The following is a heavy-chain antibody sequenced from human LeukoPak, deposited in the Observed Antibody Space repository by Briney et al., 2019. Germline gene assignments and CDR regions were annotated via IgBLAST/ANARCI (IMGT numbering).Heavy chain of an antibody. CDR2: IYSGGST. Sequence: ETLSLTCAVSGGSIRNSSFYWGWIRQAPGKGLEWVSVIYSGGSTYYADSVKGRFTISRDNSKNTLYLQMNSLRDEDTAVYFCARATTTRTRFDYWGQGTLVTVSS. V-gene: IGHV3-53*01. CDR3: ARATTTRTRFDY. CDR1: GGSIRNSSFY. J-gene: IGHJ4*02. D-gene: IGHD4-17*01.